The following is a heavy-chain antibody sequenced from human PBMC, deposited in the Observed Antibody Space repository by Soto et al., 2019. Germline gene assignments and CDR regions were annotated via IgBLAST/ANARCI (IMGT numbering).Heavy chain of an antibody. CDR2: TSYDGSDK. V-gene: IGHV3-30*19. Sequence: QVQLVESGGGVVQPGTSLRVSCVGSGFTFRSYVIHWVRQAPGKGLEWVALTSYDGSDKYYGDSVRGRFTISRDNSRNTVDLQMDSPTLEDTALYYCARWGTTGGLDVWGQGTLVSVSS. D-gene: IGHD3-16*01. CDR1: GFTFRSYV. J-gene: IGHJ1*01. CDR3: ARWGTTGGLDV.